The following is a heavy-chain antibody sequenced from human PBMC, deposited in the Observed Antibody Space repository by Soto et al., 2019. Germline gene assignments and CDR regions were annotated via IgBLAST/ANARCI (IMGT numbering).Heavy chain of an antibody. J-gene: IGHJ4*02. D-gene: IGHD6-13*01. CDR1: GFTFSSYA. CDR3: ASRSSSWYFDY. CDR2: ISGSDGST. V-gene: IGHV3-23*01. Sequence: EVQLLESGGGLVQPGGSLRLSCAASGFTFSSYAMNWVRQAPGKGLEWVSVISGSDGSTYYADSVKGRFTISRDNSKNTLNPQMNSLRAEDTAVYYCASRSSSWYFDYWGQGTLVTVSS.